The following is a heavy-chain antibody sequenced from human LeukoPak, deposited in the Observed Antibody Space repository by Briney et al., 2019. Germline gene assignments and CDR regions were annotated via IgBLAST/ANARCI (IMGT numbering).Heavy chain of an antibody. J-gene: IGHJ2*01. CDR2: VYHSGST. Sequence: SGTLSLTCAVSGGSISSSNWWSWVRQPPGKGLEWIGEVYHSGSTNYNPSLKRRVTMSIDESKNQFSLRLSSVTAADTAVYYCARVLGGSYADWYFDLWGRGTLVTVSS. V-gene: IGHV4-4*02. CDR1: GGSISSSNW. CDR3: ARVLGGSYADWYFDL. D-gene: IGHD1-26*01.